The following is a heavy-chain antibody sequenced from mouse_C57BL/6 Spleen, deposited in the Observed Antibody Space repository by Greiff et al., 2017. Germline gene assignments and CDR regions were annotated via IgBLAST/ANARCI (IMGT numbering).Heavy chain of an antibody. Sequence: QVQLQQPGAELVKPGASVKLSCKASGYTFTSYWMHWVKQRPGQGLEWIGMIHHNSGSTNYNEKFKSKATLTVDKSSSTAYMQLSSLTSEDSAVYYCARPVVRDAMDYWGQGTSVTVSS. CDR2: IHHNSGST. CDR3: ARPVVRDAMDY. J-gene: IGHJ4*01. CDR1: GYTFTSYW. V-gene: IGHV1-64*01.